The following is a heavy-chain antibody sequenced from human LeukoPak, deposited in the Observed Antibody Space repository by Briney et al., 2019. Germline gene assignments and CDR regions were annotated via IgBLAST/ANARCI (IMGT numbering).Heavy chain of an antibody. D-gene: IGHD1-26*01. V-gene: IGHV3-23*01. CDR3: ALRKRGRYFDY. J-gene: IGHJ4*02. CDR2: ISGSGGST. CDR1: GFTFSSYA. Sequence: GGSLRLSCVASGFTFSSYAMSWVRQAPGKGLEWVSAISGSGGSTYYADSVKGRFTISRDNSKNTLYLQMNSLRAEDTAVYYCALRKRGRYFDYWGQGTLVTVSS.